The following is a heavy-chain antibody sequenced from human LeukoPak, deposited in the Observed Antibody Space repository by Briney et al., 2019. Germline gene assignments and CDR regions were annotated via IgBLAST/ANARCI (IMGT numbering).Heavy chain of an antibody. J-gene: IGHJ4*02. Sequence: GGSLRLSCSASGFTFSNYAMHWVRQAPGKGLEYVSAISSNGGSTYYADSVKGRFTISRDNSKNTLYLQMSSLRPEDTAVYYCVKDPGSSGSGYYDYWGQGTLVTVSS. D-gene: IGHD6-19*01. CDR3: VKDPGSSGSGYYDY. V-gene: IGHV3-64D*06. CDR2: ISSNGGST. CDR1: GFTFSNYA.